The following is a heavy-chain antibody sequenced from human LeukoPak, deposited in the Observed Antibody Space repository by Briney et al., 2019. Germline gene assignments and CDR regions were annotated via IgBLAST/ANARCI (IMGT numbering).Heavy chain of an antibody. J-gene: IGHJ4*02. D-gene: IGHD2-2*02. Sequence: PGRSLRLSCAASGFTFSNYAMHWVRQAPGKGLEWVAVISYEGNNKYYADSVKGRFTISRDNSKNTLYLKMNSLRAEDTAVYYCAKYGYPGIVVVPAAIPYFDYWGQGTLVTVSS. V-gene: IGHV3-30-3*02. CDR1: GFTFSNYA. CDR2: ISYEGNNK. CDR3: AKYGYPGIVVVPAAIPYFDY.